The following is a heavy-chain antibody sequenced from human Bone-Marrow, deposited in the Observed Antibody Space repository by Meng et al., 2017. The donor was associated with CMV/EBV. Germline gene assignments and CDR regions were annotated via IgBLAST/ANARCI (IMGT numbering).Heavy chain of an antibody. Sequence: LRLSCTVSGGSISSGDYYWSWIRQHPGKGLEWIGYIYYSGNTYYNLSLKSRVTISVDTSKNQFSLKLSSVTAADTAVYYCARDSYGDYLGFHYWGQGTLVTVSS. D-gene: IGHD4-17*01. CDR3: ARDSYGDYLGFHY. CDR1: GGSISSGDYY. CDR2: IYYSGNT. V-gene: IGHV4-31*03. J-gene: IGHJ4*02.